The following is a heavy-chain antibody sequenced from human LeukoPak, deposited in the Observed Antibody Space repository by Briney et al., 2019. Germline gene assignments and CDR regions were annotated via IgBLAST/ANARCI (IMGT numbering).Heavy chain of an antibody. CDR3: ARAGSYPGGYYYYMDV. V-gene: IGHV4-4*07. D-gene: IGHD1-26*01. Sequence: SETLSLTCTVSGGSISSYYWSWIRQPAGKGLEWIGRIYTSGSTNYNPSLKSRVTMSVDTSKNQFSLKLSSVTAADTAVYYFARAGSYPGGYYYYMDVWGKGTTVTISS. CDR2: IYTSGST. J-gene: IGHJ6*03. CDR1: GGSISSYY.